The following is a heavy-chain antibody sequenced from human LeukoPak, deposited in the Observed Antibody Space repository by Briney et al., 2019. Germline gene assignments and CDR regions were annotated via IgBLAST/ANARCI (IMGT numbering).Heavy chain of an antibody. CDR3: ARGDPYYYGSGSYYSY. J-gene: IGHJ4*02. D-gene: IGHD3-10*01. CDR1: GYTFTSYA. V-gene: IGHV1-3*03. CDR2: INAGNGNT. Sequence: ASVKVSCKASGYTFTSYAMHWVRQAPGQRLEWMGWINAGNGNTKYSQEFQGRVTITRDTSASTAYMELSSLRSEDMAVYYCARGDPYYYGSGSYYSYWGQGTLVTVSS.